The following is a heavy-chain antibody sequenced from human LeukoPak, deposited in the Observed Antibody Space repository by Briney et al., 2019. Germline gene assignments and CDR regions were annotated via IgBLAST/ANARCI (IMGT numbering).Heavy chain of an antibody. J-gene: IGHJ3*02. V-gene: IGHV3-30*02. CDR3: ARVSWIFDAFDI. Sequence: GGSLRLSCAASGFTFSSYGMHWVRQAPGKGLEWVAFIRYDGSNKYYADSVKGRFTISRDNSKNTLYLQMNSLRAEDTAVYYCARVSWIFDAFDIWGQGTMVTVSS. CDR2: IRYDGSNK. D-gene: IGHD2-2*03. CDR1: GFTFSSYG.